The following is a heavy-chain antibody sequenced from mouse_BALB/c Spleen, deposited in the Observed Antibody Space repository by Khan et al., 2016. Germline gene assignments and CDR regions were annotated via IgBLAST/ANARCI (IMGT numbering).Heavy chain of an antibody. Sequence: QIQLVQSGPELKKPGETVKISCKASGYTFTNYGMNWVKQAPGKGLKWMGWINTYTGEPTYTDDFKGRFAFSLETSASTAYLQLINLKYEDTATYFCARSADNYDFDYWGQGTPRTVSS. CDR2: INTYTGEP. D-gene: IGHD1-3*01. CDR1: GYTFTNYG. J-gene: IGHJ2*01. CDR3: ARSADNYDFDY. V-gene: IGHV9-3-1*01.